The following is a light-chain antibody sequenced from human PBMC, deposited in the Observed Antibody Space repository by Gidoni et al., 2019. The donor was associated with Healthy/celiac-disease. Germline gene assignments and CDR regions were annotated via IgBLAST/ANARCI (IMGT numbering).Light chain of an antibody. CDR3: QQYGSSPLYS. CDR2: GAS. Sequence: DIVLTQSPGTLSLSPGERATLSCRPSKSVSSSYLAWYQHKPGQAPRLLIYGASSRATGIPDRFSGSGSGTDFTLTISRLEPEDFAVYYCQQYGSSPLYSCGQGTKLEIK. CDR1: KSVSSSY. J-gene: IGKJ2*03. V-gene: IGKV3-20*01.